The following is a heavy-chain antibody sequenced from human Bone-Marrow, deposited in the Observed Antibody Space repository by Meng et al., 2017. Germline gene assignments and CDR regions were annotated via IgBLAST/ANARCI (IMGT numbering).Heavy chain of an antibody. CDR2: INAGNGNT. CDR3: ARAHLAQLWLRFDY. CDR1: GGTFSSYA. Sequence: QVQLVQSGAEVKKPGSSVKVSCKASGGTFSSYAISWVRQAPGQGLEWMGWINAGNGNTKYSQKFQGRVTITRDTSTSTVYMELSSLRSEDTAVYYCARAHLAQLWLRFDYWGQGTLVTVSS. V-gene: IGHV1-69*06. D-gene: IGHD5-18*01. J-gene: IGHJ4*02.